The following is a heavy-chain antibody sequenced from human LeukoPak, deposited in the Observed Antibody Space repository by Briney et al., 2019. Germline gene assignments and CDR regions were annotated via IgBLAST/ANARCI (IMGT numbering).Heavy chain of an antibody. Sequence: MASETLSLTCAVDGGSFSGYYWSWIRQPPGKGLEWIGEINHSGSTNYNPSLKSRVTISVDTSKNQFSLKLSSVTAADTAVYYCARTNIAIRDWYFDLWGRGTLVTVSS. J-gene: IGHJ2*01. D-gene: IGHD6-13*01. V-gene: IGHV4-34*01. CDR3: ARTNIAIRDWYFDL. CDR1: GGSFSGYY. CDR2: INHSGST.